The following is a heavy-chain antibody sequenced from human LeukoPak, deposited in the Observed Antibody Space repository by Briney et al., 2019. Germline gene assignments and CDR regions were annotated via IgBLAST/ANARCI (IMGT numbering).Heavy chain of an antibody. CDR1: GFTFTNAW. CDR2: IQSKPDGGAI. Sequence: GGSLRLSCAASGFTFTNAWMSWVRQAPGKGLEWVAQIQSKPDGGAIGYAASVKGRFTISRDDSKETLYLQMNSLKTEDTAVYYCTTMYSGGMAVWGHGTTVTVSS. J-gene: IGHJ6*02. V-gene: IGHV3-15*01. D-gene: IGHD3-10*01. CDR3: TTMYSGGMAV.